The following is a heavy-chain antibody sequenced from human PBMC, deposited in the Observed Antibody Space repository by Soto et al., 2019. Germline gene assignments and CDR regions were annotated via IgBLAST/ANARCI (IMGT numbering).Heavy chain of an antibody. CDR1: GFSLSDYW. V-gene: IGHV3-7*01. D-gene: IGHD3-3*02. CDR2: IKKDGSET. J-gene: IGHJ4*02. Sequence: GGSLRLSCGASGFSLSDYWMSWVRQAPGKGLEWVANIKKDGSETNYVDSVKGRFTISRDEDKNSLYLQMNSLRAEDTAVYFCARDVSSRLADNYYFDFWGQGALVTVSS. CDR3: ARDVSSRLADNYYFDF.